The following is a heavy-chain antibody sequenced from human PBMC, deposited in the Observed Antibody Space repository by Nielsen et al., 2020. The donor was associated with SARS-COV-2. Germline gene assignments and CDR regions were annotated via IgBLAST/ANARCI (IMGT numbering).Heavy chain of an antibody. V-gene: IGHV3-9*01. Sequence: SLKISCVASGFTFDDHAMHWVRQRPGKGLEWVSGIHWKGDKRVYADSVRGRFTISRDNAKKSLHLQMNSLKPEDTALYYCARDLYGDLPLFFYYGMDVWGRGTTVTVSS. CDR2: IHWKGDKR. CDR3: ARDLYGDLPLFFYYGMDV. D-gene: IGHD4-17*01. CDR1: GFTFDDHA. J-gene: IGHJ6*02.